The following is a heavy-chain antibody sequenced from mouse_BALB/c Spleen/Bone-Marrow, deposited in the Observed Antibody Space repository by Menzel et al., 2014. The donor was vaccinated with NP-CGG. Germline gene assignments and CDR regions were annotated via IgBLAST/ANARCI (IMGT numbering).Heavy chain of an antibody. CDR2: IWAGGST. V-gene: IGHV2-9*02. CDR3: AREGSTMITTAFAY. Sequence: VQLQQSGPGLVAPLQSLSITCTVSGFSLTSYGVHWVRQPPGKGLEWLGVIWAGGSTNYNSALMSRLSISKDNSKSQVFLKMNSLQTDDTAMYYCAREGSTMITTAFAYWGQGTLVTVSA. CDR1: GFSLTSYG. D-gene: IGHD2-4*01. J-gene: IGHJ3*01.